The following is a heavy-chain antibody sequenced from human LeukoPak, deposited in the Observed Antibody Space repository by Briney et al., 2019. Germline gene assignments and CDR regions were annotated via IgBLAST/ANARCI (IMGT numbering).Heavy chain of an antibody. CDR1: GYSISSGYY. Sequence: SETLSLTCAVSGYSISSGYYWGWIRQPPGKGLEWIGSIYHSGSTYHNPSLKSRVTISVDTSKNQFSLKLSSVTAADTAVYYCARARSGYSGYDQDDAFDIWGQGTMVTVSS. CDR3: ARARSGYSGYDQDDAFDI. V-gene: IGHV4-38-2*01. J-gene: IGHJ3*02. CDR2: IYHSGST. D-gene: IGHD5-12*01.